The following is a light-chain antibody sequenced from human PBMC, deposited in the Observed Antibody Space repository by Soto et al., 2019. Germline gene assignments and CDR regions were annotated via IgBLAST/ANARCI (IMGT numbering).Light chain of an antibody. V-gene: IGKV3-20*01. J-gene: IGKJ1*01. Sequence: EIVLTQSPATLSLSPGERATLSCRASQSVSSYLALYQQNPGQALSLFISVKSSRDTGIPDSCSGSGSGIAFTLTFGGLELEEFEVYYCQKYGRSGTFGQGTKVDIK. CDR1: QSVSSY. CDR3: QKYGRSGT. CDR2: VKS.